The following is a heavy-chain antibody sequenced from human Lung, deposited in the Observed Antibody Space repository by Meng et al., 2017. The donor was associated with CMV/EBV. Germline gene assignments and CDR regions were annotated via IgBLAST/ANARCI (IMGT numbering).Heavy chain of an antibody. CDR1: GCTFRSFD. CDR3: ARLAARGY. Sequence: GESPKISCAASGCTFRSFDMSRVRQAPGKGPEWVSTFSDTHGDTYYADPVKGRFTISRDNSKITPYLQMNSVRADDTARYYCARLAARGYWGQGTLVTVSS. CDR2: FSDTHGDT. D-gene: IGHD6-6*01. J-gene: IGHJ4*02. V-gene: IGHV3-23*01.